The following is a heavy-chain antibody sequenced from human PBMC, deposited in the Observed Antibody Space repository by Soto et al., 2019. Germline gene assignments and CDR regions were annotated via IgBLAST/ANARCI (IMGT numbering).Heavy chain of an antibody. D-gene: IGHD3-9*01. J-gene: IGHJ6*03. CDR2: IYYSGST. CDR1: GCSISSGGYY. Sequence: SETLSLTCTFSGCSISSGGYYWSWIRQHPGKGLEWIGYIYYSGSTYYNPSLKSRVTISVDTSKNQFSLKLSSVTAADTAVYYCARAGYYDILTGYSEGPYYYYMDVWGKGTTVTVSS. CDR3: ARAGYYDILTGYSEGPYYYYMDV. V-gene: IGHV4-31*03.